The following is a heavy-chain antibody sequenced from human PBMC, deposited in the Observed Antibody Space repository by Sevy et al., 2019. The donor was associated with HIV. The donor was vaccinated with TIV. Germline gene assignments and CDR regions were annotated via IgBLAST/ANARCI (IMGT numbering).Heavy chain of an antibody. D-gene: IGHD3-10*01. CDR3: AKPGFSMVLAYHDY. J-gene: IGHJ4*02. Sequence: GGSLRLSCAASGFTFTNYAMSWVRQAPGKGLEWVSSAGGGSTYYDDSVRGRFTISRDNSKNTLFLQMNSLRVEDTAVYYCAKPGFSMVLAYHDYWGQGTLVTVSS. V-gene: IGHV3-23*01. CDR2: SAGGGST. CDR1: GFTFTNYA.